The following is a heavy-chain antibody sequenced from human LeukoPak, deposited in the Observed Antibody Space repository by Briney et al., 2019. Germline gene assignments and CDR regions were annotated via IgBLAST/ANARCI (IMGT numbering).Heavy chain of an antibody. Sequence: ASVKVSCKASGYSFTDHYLHWVRQAPGQGLQWMGWINPKNGGTHHAQRFQGRVTMTRDMSTSTVYMELSSLRSEDTAIFYCARSEIYGDYGGLDFWGQGTLVTVSS. D-gene: IGHD4-17*01. CDR3: ARSEIYGDYGGLDF. CDR2: INPKNGGT. V-gene: IGHV1-2*02. CDR1: GYSFTDHY. J-gene: IGHJ4*02.